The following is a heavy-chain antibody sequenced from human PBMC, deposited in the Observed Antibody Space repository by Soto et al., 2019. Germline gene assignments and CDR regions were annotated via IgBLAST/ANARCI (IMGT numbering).Heavy chain of an antibody. CDR1: VGSVSDKTHY. V-gene: IGHV4-61*01. D-gene: IGHD4-17*01. CDR2: VYYRVTT. CDR3: ARTTAVHNTRRSRYFFDY. J-gene: IGHJ4*02. Sequence: SGTLSLTCSVSVGSVSDKTHYWSWIRQPPGKRLEWIGYVYYRVTTNYNPSLKSRVTISEDLSKNRITLRLSSVTTADTTRYYCARTTAVHNTRRSRYFFDYWGQGTLVTGYS.